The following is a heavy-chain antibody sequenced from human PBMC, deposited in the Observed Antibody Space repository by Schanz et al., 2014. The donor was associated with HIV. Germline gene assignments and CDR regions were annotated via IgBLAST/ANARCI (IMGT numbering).Heavy chain of an antibody. CDR2: ISYDGSNK. J-gene: IGHJ4*02. V-gene: IGHV3-30-3*01. CDR1: GFTFSNYA. D-gene: IGHD3-22*01. CDR3: ARILDYYDSSGFDY. Sequence: QVQLVESGGGVVQPGRSLRLSCAVSGFTFSNYAMHWVRQAPGKGLEWVVVISYDGSNKNYADSVKGRFTISRDNSKNTLYLQMNSLRADDTAVYYCARILDYYDSSGFDYWGQGTLVVVSS.